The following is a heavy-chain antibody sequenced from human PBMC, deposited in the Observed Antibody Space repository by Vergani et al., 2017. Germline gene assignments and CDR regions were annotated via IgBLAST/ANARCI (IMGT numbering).Heavy chain of an antibody. CDR3: ARGLRIRGGGGQYFQH. V-gene: IGHV1-69*01. J-gene: IGHJ1*01. Sequence: QVQLVQSGAEVKKTGSSVKVSCKASGGTFSSYAISWVRQAPGQGLEWMGGIIPIFGTANYAQKFQGRVTITADESTSTAYMELSSLRSEDTAVYYCARGLRIRGGGGQYFQHWGQGTLVTVSS. D-gene: IGHD2-15*01. CDR1: GGTFSSYA. CDR2: IIPIFGTA.